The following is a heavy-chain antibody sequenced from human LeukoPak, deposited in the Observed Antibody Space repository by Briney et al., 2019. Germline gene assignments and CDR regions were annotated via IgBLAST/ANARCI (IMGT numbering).Heavy chain of an antibody. J-gene: IGHJ4*02. D-gene: IGHD5-24*01. V-gene: IGHV3-30-3*01. CDR2: ISYDGNNK. CDR3: TRVGYIDEGIDY. Sequence: PGGSLRLSCAASGFTFSSYALHWVRQAPGKGLEWVAVISYDGNNKYYADSVKGRFTISRDNSKDTLYLQMNSLSEDTAIYYCTRVGYIDEGIDYWGQGTLVTVSS. CDR1: GFTFSSYA.